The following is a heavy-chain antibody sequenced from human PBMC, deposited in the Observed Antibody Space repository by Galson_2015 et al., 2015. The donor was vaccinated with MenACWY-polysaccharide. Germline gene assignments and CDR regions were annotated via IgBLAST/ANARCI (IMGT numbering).Heavy chain of an antibody. D-gene: IGHD5-18*01. CDR3: ARVRYSTGKYSFDY. Sequence: SLRLSCAASGFTFSNYAMSWVRQAPGKGLEWVSTIGGSGSNTPYADSVKGRFTISRDNSKNTLSLQMNSMRAADTAVYYCARVRYSTGKYSFDYWGQGTLVAVSS. J-gene: IGHJ4*02. CDR2: IGGSGSNT. CDR1: GFTFSNYA. V-gene: IGHV3-23*01.